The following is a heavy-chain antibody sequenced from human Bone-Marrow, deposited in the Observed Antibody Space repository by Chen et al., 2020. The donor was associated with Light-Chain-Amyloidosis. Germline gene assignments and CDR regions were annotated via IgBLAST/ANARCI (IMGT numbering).Heavy chain of an antibody. CDR2: IYPDDSDA. D-gene: IGHD5-12*01. V-gene: IGHV5-51*01. J-gene: IGHJ4*02. CDR1: GYTFPNYW. CDR3: ARRRDGYNFDY. Sequence: EVQLEQSGPEVKKPGESLKISCKGSGYTFPNYWIGWVRQMPGKGLEWMGVIYPDDSDARYSPSFEGQVTISADKSITTAYLQGRSLKASDTAMYYCARRRDGYNFDYWDQGTLVTVSS.